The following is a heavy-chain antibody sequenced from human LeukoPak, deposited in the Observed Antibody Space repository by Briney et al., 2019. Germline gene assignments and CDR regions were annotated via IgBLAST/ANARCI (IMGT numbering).Heavy chain of an antibody. Sequence: ASVKVSCKASGYTFTSYDINWVRQATGQGPEWMGWMNPNSGNTGYAQKFQGRVTMTRNTSISTAYMELSSLRSEDTAVYYCARGIYYDFWSGYYTGSYYYGMDVWGQGTTVTVSS. CDR3: ARGIYYDFWSGYYTGSYYYGMDV. D-gene: IGHD3-3*01. V-gene: IGHV1-8*01. CDR1: GYTFTSYD. J-gene: IGHJ6*02. CDR2: MNPNSGNT.